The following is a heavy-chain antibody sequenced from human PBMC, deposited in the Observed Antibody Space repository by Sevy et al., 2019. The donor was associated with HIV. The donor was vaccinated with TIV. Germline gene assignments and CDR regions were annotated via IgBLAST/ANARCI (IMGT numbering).Heavy chain of an antibody. CDR3: AKDASYYDSRGYSLSQWYYGMDV. CDR1: GFTFSKYA. CDR2: ISGFGGDT. D-gene: IGHD3-22*01. V-gene: IGHV3-23*01. J-gene: IGHJ6*02. Sequence: GGSLRLSCAASGFTFSKYAMSWVRQAPGKGLEWVSVISGFGGDTYYADSVKGRFTISRDNSKNTLYLHMNSLRAEDTAVYYCAKDASYYDSRGYSLSQWYYGMDVWGQGTTVTVSS.